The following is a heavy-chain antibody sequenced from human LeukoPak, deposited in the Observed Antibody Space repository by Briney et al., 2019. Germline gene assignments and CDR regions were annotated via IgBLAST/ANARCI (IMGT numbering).Heavy chain of an antibody. V-gene: IGHV1-46*01. D-gene: IGHD4-11*01. CDR1: GYTFSSYY. J-gene: IGHJ4*02. Sequence: GASVKISCKAAGYTFSSYYMHWVRQAPGQGLEWMGIINPTGDTIIYARKFQGRVTLTRNTATSTVYMELSSLRSEDTAVYYCARGNLNSNSFDYWGQGTLVTVSS. CDR3: ARGNLNSNSFDY. CDR2: INPTGDTI.